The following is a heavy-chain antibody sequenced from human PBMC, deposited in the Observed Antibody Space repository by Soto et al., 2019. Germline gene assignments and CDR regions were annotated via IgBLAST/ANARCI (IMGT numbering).Heavy chain of an antibody. CDR1: GATFNMYA. D-gene: IGHD6-6*01. CDR3: ARGTGREYQLMY. J-gene: IGHJ4*02. CDR2: LVPMFGST. Sequence: QVPLVQSGAEIKRPGSSVKISCEGSGATFNMYAIAWVRQAPGQGLEWMGGLVPMFGSTKYARNSEGRVTITADESTSTSYLEIRSLKYEDTAMYYCARGTGREYQLMYWGQGTLLTVS. V-gene: IGHV1-69*01.